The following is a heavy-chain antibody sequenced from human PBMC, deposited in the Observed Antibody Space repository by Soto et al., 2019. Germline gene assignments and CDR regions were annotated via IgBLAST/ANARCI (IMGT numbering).Heavy chain of an antibody. CDR2: IKQDGSEK. V-gene: IGHV3-7*01. CDR3: ARDLGYSYAGYYYYYMDV. CDR1: GFTFSSYW. J-gene: IGHJ6*03. D-gene: IGHD5-18*01. Sequence: GGSLRLSCAASGFTFSSYWMSWVRQAPGKGLEWVANIKQDGSEKYYVDSVKGRFTISRDNAKNSLYLQMNSLRAEDTAVYYCARDLGYSYAGYYYYYMDVWGKGTTVTVS.